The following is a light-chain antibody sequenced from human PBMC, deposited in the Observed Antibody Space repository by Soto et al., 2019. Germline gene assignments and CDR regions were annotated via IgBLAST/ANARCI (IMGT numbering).Light chain of an antibody. J-gene: IGKJ1*01. CDR3: QQYDNWPRT. CDR1: QSVNSK. CDR2: GAS. Sequence: IVMTPSPAALSVFSGGKTPLPRRASQSVNSKLAWYQQKPGQAPRLLIFGASSRASDIPDRFSGFGSGTEFTLTINSLQSEDFAVYYCQQYDNWPRTFGQGTKVE. V-gene: IGKV3-15*01.